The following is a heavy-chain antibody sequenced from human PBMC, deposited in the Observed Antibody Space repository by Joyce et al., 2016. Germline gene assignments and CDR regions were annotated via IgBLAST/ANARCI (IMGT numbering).Heavy chain of an antibody. CDR2: IYSGGST. CDR1: GFTVRSNY. D-gene: IGHD5-12*01. CDR3: ARGTRRSGYDSDDAFDI. V-gene: IGHV3-53*01. Sequence: EVQLVESGGGLIQPGGSLRLSCAASGFTVRSNYISWVRQAPGKGLEWVSVIYSGGSTYYADSVKGRFTISRDNSKNTLYLQMNSLRAEDTAVYYCARGTRRSGYDSDDAFDIWGQGTMVTVSS. J-gene: IGHJ3*02.